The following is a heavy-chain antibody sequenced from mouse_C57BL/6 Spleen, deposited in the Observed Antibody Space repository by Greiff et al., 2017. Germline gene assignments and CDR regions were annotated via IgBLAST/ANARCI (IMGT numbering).Heavy chain of an antibody. CDR2: IDPETGGT. V-gene: IGHV1-15*01. CDR3: TRLDYALPGAMDY. J-gene: IGHJ4*01. D-gene: IGHD1-1*02. Sequence: QVHVKQSGAELVRPGASVTLSCKASGYTFTDYEMHWVKQTPVHGLEWIGAIDPETGGTAYNQKFKGKAILTADKSSSTAYMELRSLTSEDSAVYYCTRLDYALPGAMDYWGQGTSVTVSS. CDR1: GYTFTDYE.